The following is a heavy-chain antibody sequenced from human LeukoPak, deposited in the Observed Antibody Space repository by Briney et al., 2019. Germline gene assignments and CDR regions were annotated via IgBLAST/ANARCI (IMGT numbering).Heavy chain of an antibody. Sequence: GGSLRLSCAASGFTSSSYTMHWVRQAPGKGLEWVSCISTSSSYIYYADSVKGRLTISRDNAKNSLYLQMNSLRAEDTAVYYCARGGSTTTMTTDFDYWGQGTLVTVSS. D-gene: IGHD4-17*01. J-gene: IGHJ4*02. CDR2: ISTSSSYI. V-gene: IGHV3-21*01. CDR1: GFTSSSYT. CDR3: ARGGSTTTMTTDFDY.